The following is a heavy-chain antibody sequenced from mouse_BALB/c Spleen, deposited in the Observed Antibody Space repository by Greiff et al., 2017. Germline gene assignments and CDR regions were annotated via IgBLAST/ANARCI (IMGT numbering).Heavy chain of an antibody. V-gene: IGHV3-8*02. CDR3: ARYLWSLAMDY. D-gene: IGHD1-1*02. J-gene: IGHJ4*01. CDR2: ISYSGST. CDR1: GDSITRGY. Sequence: EVQLMESGPSLVKPSQTLSLTCSVTGDSITRGYWNWIRKFPGNKLEYMGYISYSGSTYYNPSLKSRISITRDTSKNQYYLQLNSVTTEDTATYYCARYLWSLAMDYWGQGTSVTVSS.